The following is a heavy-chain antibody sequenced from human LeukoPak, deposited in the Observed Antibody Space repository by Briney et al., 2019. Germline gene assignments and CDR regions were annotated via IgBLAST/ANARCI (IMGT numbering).Heavy chain of an antibody. Sequence: SETLSLTCTVSGGSISSSSYYWGWIRQPPGKGLEWIGSIYYSGSTYYNPSLKSRVTISVDTSKNQFSLKLSSVTTADTAVYYCARGMGWFDPWGQGTLVTVSS. J-gene: IGHJ5*02. CDR1: GGSISSSSYY. D-gene: IGHD1-14*01. V-gene: IGHV4-39*01. CDR3: ARGMGWFDP. CDR2: IYYSGST.